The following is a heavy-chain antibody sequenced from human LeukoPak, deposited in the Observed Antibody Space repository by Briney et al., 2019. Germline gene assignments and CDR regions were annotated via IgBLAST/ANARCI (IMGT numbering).Heavy chain of an antibody. V-gene: IGHV3-23*01. CDR1: GFTFSNHA. CDR2: ISGGGRTT. D-gene: IGHD2-15*01. Sequence: GGSLRLSCAASGFTFSNHAMSWVRQAPGKGLQWVAVISGGGRTTEYADFVKGRFTISRDNSRNTLSLQMNSLTVEDTAIYFCAKNVVVKRYIDFWGQGTLVTVSS. CDR3: AKNVVVKRYIDF. J-gene: IGHJ4*02.